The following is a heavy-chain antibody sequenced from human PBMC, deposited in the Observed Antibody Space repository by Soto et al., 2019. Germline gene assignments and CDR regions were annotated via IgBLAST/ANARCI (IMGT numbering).Heavy chain of an antibody. Sequence: VGSLRLSCAASGFTFSSYAMHWVRQAPGKGLEWVAVISYDGSNKYYADSVKGRFTISRDNSKNTLYLQMNSLRAEDTAVYYCARETQVITMVRGTLDYWGQGTLVTVSS. V-gene: IGHV3-30-3*01. CDR3: ARETQVITMVRGTLDY. D-gene: IGHD3-10*01. J-gene: IGHJ4*02. CDR2: ISYDGSNK. CDR1: GFTFSSYA.